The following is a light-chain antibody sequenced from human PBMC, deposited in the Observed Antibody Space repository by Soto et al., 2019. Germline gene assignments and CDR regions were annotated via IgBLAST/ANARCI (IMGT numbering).Light chain of an antibody. J-gene: IGKJ4*01. CDR1: ESVSRNF. CDR2: RAS. CDR3: HQYGRSTFT. Sequence: ENVLTQSPGTLSLSPGERATLSCMARESVSRNFLAWYRQKPGQDPTILIFRASSRATGNPDRFNGSWSWTDFTLTLTRLEPEVFADEYWHQYGRSTFTFGGGTMVEIK. V-gene: IGKV3-20*01.